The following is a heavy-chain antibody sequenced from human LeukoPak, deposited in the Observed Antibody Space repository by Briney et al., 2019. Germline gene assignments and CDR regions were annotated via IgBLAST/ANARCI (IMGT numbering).Heavy chain of an antibody. V-gene: IGHV3-9*01. CDR2: ISWNSGSI. J-gene: IGHJ5*02. CDR3: AKDHWFDP. CDR1: GFPFEDYA. Sequence: GGPLRLPCAPSGFPFEDYAIPWLRQAPGRGLEWVSGISWNSGSIGYADSVKGRFTISRDNAKNSLYLQMNSLRAEDTALYYCAKDHWFDPWGQGTLVTVSS.